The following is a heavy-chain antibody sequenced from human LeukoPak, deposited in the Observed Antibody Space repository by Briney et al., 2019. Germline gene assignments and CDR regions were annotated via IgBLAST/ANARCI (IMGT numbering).Heavy chain of an antibody. CDR1: GGPFSGHY. D-gene: IGHD2-2*01. Sequence: SETLSLTCAVYGGPFSGHYWRWIRQPPGKGLGWIGEINHSGSANYSPSLKSRVTLSVDTSKNQFSLKLSSVTAADTAMYYCATMRGYCSSPTCQDSWGQGTLVTVSS. CDR3: ATMRGYCSSPTCQDS. V-gene: IGHV4-34*01. J-gene: IGHJ4*02. CDR2: INHSGSA.